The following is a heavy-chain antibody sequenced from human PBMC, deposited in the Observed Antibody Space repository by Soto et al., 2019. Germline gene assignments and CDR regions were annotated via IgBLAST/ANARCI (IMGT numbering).Heavy chain of an antibody. CDR2: IIPILGIA. D-gene: IGHD2-2*01. V-gene: IGHV1-69*02. Sequence: QVQLVQSGAEVKKPGSSVKVSCKASGGTFSSYTISWVRQAPGQGLEWMGRIIPILGIANYAQKFQGRVTITADKSTSTAYMELSSLRSEDTAVYYCARQGGGVVVPGHLSTFYYGMDVWGQGTTVTVSS. CDR3: ARQGGGVVVPGHLSTFYYGMDV. CDR1: GGTFSSYT. J-gene: IGHJ6*02.